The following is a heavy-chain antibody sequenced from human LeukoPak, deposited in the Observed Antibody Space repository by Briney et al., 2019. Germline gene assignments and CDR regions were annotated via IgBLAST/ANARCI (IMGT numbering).Heavy chain of an antibody. CDR2: INPNSGGT. Sequence: VASVKVSCKASGYTFTGYYMHWVRQAPGQGLEWMGLINPNSGGTNYAQKFQGRVTMTRDTSISTAYMELSRLRSDDTAVYYCAREGVDWNHSVYYFDYWGQGTLVTVSS. CDR3: AREGVDWNHSVYYFDY. V-gene: IGHV1-2*02. CDR1: GYTFTGYY. J-gene: IGHJ4*02. D-gene: IGHD1-1*01.